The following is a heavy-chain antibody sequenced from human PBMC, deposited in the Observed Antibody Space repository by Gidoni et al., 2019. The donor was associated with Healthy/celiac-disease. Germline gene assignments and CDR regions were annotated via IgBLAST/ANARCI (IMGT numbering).Heavy chain of an antibody. CDR1: GGSISSSSYY. CDR3: ARLNQWLVKYYFDY. V-gene: IGHV4-39*01. D-gene: IGHD6-19*01. J-gene: IGHJ4*02. CDR2: IYYSGST. Sequence: QLQLQESGPGLVKPSETLSLTCTVSGGSISSSSYYWGWIRQPPGKGLEWIGSIYYSGSTYYNPSLKSRVTISVDTSKNQFSLKLSSVTAADTAVYYCARLNQWLVKYYFDYWGQGTLVTVSS.